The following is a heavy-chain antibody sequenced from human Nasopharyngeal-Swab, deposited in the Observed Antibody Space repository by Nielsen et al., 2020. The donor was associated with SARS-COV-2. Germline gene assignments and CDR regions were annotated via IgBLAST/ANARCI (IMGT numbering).Heavy chain of an antibody. CDR3: LRGMAGYGWFDP. J-gene: IGHJ5*02. Sequence: GGSLRLSCAASGFSISGYWMHWVRQAPGKGLVWVSRISSDGGANYADSATGRFTISRDHAKNTVYLQMNSLRDEDTAVYYCLRGMAGYGWFDPWGQGILVTVSS. V-gene: IGHV3-74*01. CDR1: GFSISGYW. CDR2: ISSDGGA. D-gene: IGHD2-2*03.